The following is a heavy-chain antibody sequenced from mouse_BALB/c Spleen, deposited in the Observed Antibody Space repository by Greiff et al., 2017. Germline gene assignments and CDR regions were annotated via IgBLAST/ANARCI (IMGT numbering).Heavy chain of an antibody. Sequence: VKLMESGPGLVQPSQSLSITCTVSGFSLTSYGVHWVRQSPGKGLEWLGVIWSGGSTDYNAAFISRLSISKDNSKSQVFFKMNSLQANDTAIYYCASFYYGNYVAYWGQGTLVTVSA. D-gene: IGHD2-1*01. V-gene: IGHV2-2*02. CDR1: GFSLTSYG. CDR2: IWSGGST. CDR3: ASFYYGNYVAY. J-gene: IGHJ3*01.